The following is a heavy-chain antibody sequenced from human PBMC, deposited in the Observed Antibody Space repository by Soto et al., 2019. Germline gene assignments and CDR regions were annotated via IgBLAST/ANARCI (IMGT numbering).Heavy chain of an antibody. D-gene: IGHD5-12*01. J-gene: IGHJ4*02. CDR1: GYTFTSYA. CDR3: ARIPSDIVATGDY. CDR2: INAGNGNT. V-gene: IGHV1-3*01. Sequence: ASVKVSCKASGYTFTSYAMHWVRQAPGQRLEWMGWINAGNGNTKYSQKFQGRVTITRDTSASTAYMELSSLRSEDTAVYYCARIPSDIVATGDYWGQGTLVTVSS.